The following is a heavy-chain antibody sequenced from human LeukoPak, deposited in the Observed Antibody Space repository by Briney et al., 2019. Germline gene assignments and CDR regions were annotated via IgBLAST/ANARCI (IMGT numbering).Heavy chain of an antibody. CDR1: GGSISSYY. D-gene: IGHD6-25*01. V-gene: IGHV4-59*01. CDR2: IYCSGST. CDR3: VRLAALRGFYYYMDV. Sequence: PSETLSLTCTVSGGSISSYYWSWIRQPPGKGLEWIGYIYCSGSTNYNPSLKSRVTISVDTSKNQFSLKLSSVTAADTAVYYCVRLAALRGFYYYMDVWGKGTAVTVSS. J-gene: IGHJ6*03.